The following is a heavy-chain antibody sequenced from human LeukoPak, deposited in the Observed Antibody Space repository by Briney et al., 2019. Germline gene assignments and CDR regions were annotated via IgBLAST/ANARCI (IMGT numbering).Heavy chain of an antibody. CDR2: IYYSGST. V-gene: IGHV4-39*01. Sequence: SETLSLTCTVSGGSISSSSYYWGWIRQPPGKGLEWIGSIYYSGSTYYNPSLKSRVTISVDTSKNQFSLKLSPVTAADTAVYYCARNGDAFDIWGQGTMVTVSS. D-gene: IGHD1-1*01. CDR3: ARNGDAFDI. J-gene: IGHJ3*02. CDR1: GGSISSSSYY.